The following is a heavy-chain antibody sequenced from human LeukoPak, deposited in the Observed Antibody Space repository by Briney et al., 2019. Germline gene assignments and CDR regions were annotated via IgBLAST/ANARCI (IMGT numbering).Heavy chain of an antibody. J-gene: IGHJ4*02. CDR3: TKGNNTICYNFDY. D-gene: IGHD2-2*01. Sequence: PGGSLRLSCAASGFTFHDFAMHWVRQTPGKGLEWVSLISGDGGPTHYTDSVKGRFTISRDNNKNSLYLQMNSLGVEDTAFYYCTKGNNTICYNFDYWGLGTLVTVSS. V-gene: IGHV3-43*02. CDR1: GFTFHDFA. CDR2: ISGDGGPT.